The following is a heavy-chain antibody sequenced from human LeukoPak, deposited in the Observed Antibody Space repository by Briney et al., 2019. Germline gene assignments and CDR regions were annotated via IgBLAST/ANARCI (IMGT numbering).Heavy chain of an antibody. CDR3: ARVLYYYGSGSYLGY. J-gene: IGHJ4*02. CDR2: INPNSGGT. CDR1: GYTFTGYY. V-gene: IGHV1-2*02. D-gene: IGHD3-10*01. Sequence: ASVTVSCKASGYTFTGYYMHWVRQAPGQGLEWMGWINPNSGGTNYAQKFQGRVTMTRDTSISTAYMELSRLISDDTAVYYCARVLYYYGSGSYLGYWGQGTLVTVSS.